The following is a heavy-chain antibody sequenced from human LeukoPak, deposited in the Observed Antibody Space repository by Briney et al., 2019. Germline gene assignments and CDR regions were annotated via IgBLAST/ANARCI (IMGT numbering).Heavy chain of an antibody. Sequence: SGPTLVNPTQTLTLTCTFSGFSLRTRGVGVGWIRQPPGKALERLALIYWDDDKRYSPSLKSRLTITKDTSKNQVVLTMTNMDPVDTATYYCAHSHVMSVTMDFDYWGQGTLVTVSS. CDR2: IYWDDDK. V-gene: IGHV2-5*02. J-gene: IGHJ4*02. CDR3: AHSHVMSVTMDFDY. D-gene: IGHD3-3*01. CDR1: GFSLRTRGVG.